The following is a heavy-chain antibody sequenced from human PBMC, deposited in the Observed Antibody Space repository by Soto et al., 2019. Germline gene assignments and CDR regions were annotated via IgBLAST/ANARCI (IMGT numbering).Heavy chain of an antibody. CDR3: AREGREGLGSRWPHFDY. D-gene: IGHD6-13*01. J-gene: IGHJ4*02. CDR2: IYYSGST. CDR1: GVSISSGGYY. V-gene: IGHV4-31*03. Sequence: TLSLTCPVSGVSISSGGYYWSWIRQHPGKGLEWIGYIYYSGSTYYNPSLKSRVTISVDTSKNQFSLKLSSVTAADTAVYYCAREGREGLGSRWPHFDYWGQGTLVTVYS.